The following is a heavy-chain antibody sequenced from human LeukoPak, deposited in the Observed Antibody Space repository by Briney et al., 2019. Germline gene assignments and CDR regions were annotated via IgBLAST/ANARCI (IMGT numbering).Heavy chain of an antibody. J-gene: IGHJ4*02. CDR2: IRYDGSNK. Sequence: GGSLRLSCAASGFTFSSYGMHWVRQAPGKGLEWVAFIRYDGSNKYYADSVKGRFTISRDNSKNTLYLQMNSLRAEDTAVYYCAKLGYSSSWPHFDYWGQGTLVTVSS. V-gene: IGHV3-30*02. D-gene: IGHD6-13*01. CDR3: AKLGYSSSWPHFDY. CDR1: GFTFSSYG.